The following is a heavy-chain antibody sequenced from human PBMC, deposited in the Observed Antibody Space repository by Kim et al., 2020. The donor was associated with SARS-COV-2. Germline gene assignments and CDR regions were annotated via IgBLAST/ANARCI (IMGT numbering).Heavy chain of an antibody. Sequence: ASVKVSCKVSGYTLTELSMHWVRQAPGKGLEWMGGFDPEDGETIYAQKFQGRVTMTEDTSTDTAYMELSSLRSADTAVYYCATSAAAGRLYWFDPWGQGTLVTVSS. CDR3: ATSAAAGRLYWFDP. D-gene: IGHD6-13*01. CDR2: FDPEDGET. CDR1: GYTLTELS. J-gene: IGHJ5*02. V-gene: IGHV1-24*01.